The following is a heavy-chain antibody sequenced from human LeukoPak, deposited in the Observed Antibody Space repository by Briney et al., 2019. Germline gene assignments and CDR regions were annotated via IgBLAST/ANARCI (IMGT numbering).Heavy chain of an antibody. CDR2: IYYSGSA. CDR1: GGSISSYY. D-gene: IGHD3-10*01. Sequence: SETLSLTCIVSGGSISSYYWSWIRQPPGKGLEWVGYIYYSGSANYNPSPKSRVNISVDKSKNQFSLKLSSVTAADTAVYYCARERNDLRGYYYYYMDVWGKGTTVTISS. CDR3: ARERNDLRGYYYYYMDV. V-gene: IGHV4-59*01. J-gene: IGHJ6*03.